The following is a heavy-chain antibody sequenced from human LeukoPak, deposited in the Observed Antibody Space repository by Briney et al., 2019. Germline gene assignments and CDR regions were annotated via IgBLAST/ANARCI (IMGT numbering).Heavy chain of an antibody. V-gene: IGHV1-8*03. CDR2: MNPNSGNT. CDR3: ASSPEQQLAAFDI. D-gene: IGHD6-13*01. CDR1: GYTFTSYG. Sequence: ASVKVSCKASGYTFTSYGISWVRQATGQGLEWMGWMNPNSGNTGYAQKFQGRVTITRNTSISTAYMELSSLRSEDTAVYYCASSPEQQLAAFDIWGQGTMVTVSS. J-gene: IGHJ3*02.